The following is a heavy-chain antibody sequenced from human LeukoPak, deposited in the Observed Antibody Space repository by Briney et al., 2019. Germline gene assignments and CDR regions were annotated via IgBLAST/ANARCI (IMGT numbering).Heavy chain of an antibody. CDR1: GFSFSTYE. Sequence: GGSLRLSCAASGFSFSTYEMNWVRQAPGKGLEWVSVIYSGGSTYYADSVKGRFTISRDNSKNTLYLQMNSLRAEDTAVYYCARDDYGFDYWGQGTLVTVSS. CDR2: IYSGGST. D-gene: IGHD4-17*01. CDR3: ARDDYGFDY. J-gene: IGHJ4*02. V-gene: IGHV3-66*01.